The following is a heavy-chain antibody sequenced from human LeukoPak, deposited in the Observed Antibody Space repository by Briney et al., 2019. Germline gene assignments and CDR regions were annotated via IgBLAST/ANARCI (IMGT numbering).Heavy chain of an antibody. CDR2: INDSGGT. CDR3: ARGFSH. J-gene: IGHJ4*02. Sequence: SETLSLTCAVYGGSFTSYYWSWLRQPPGEGLEWIGEINDSGGTTYNPSLKSRVTMSLDTSKNQFSLKLTSVTAADTAVYYCARGFSHWGQGTPVTVSS. CDR1: GGSFTSYY. V-gene: IGHV4-34*01.